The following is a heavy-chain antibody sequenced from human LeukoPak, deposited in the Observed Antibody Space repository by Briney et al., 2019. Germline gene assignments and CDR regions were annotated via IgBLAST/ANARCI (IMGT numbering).Heavy chain of an antibody. J-gene: IGHJ5*02. CDR3: ARHSRGVTSAYYFWIDP. D-gene: IGHD2/OR15-2a*01. CDR2: IYYTGRT. CDR1: GGSISSSSYN. V-gene: IGHV4-39*01. Sequence: SETLSLTCTVSGGSISSSSYNWGWTRQPPGKGLEWIGNIYYTGRTYYNPSLKSRVTISVDTSKNQFSLKLSSVTAADTAVYFCARHSRGVTSAYYFWIDPWGQGTLVTVSS.